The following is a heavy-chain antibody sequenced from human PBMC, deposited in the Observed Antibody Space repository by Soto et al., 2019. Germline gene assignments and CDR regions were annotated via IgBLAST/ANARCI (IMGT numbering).Heavy chain of an antibody. CDR2: IWNDGSNN. CDR3: ARRQIPPPTRGAANARGGMDV. V-gene: IGHV3-33*01. J-gene: IGHJ6*02. D-gene: IGHD6-13*01. CDR1: GFTFNNYG. Sequence: VQLVESGGGVVQPGRSLRLSCAASGFTFNNYGMHWVRQAPGKGLEWLAVIWNDGSNNYYANSVKGRFTISRDNSKNTLYLQRSSLRAEGTVVYYCARRQIPPPTRGAANARGGMDVWGQGTTVTVSS.